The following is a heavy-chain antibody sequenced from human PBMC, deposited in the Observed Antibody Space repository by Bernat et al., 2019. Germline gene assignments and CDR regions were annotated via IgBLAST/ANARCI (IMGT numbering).Heavy chain of an antibody. CDR3: ARGGYSGYDLGY. CDR1: GGSISSGGYS. CDR2: IYHSGST. J-gene: IGHJ4*02. Sequence: QLQLQEFGSGLVKPSQTLSLTCAVSGGSISSGGYSWSWIRQPPGKGLEWIGYIYHSGSTYYNPSLKSRVTISVDRSKNQFSLKLSSVTAADTAVYYCARGGYSGYDLGYWGQGTLVTVSS. D-gene: IGHD5-12*01. V-gene: IGHV4-30-2*01.